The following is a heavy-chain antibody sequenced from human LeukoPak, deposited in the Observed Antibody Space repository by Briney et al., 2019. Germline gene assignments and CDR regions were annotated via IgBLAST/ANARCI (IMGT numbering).Heavy chain of an antibody. CDR3: ARGDARGRPGIGFDF. CDR1: GGSISSSY. Sequence: SETLSLTRTVSGGSISSSYWSWIRQPPGKGLEWIGFFHDSESTNYNPSLKSRVSISLDTSKNQVSLWLSSVTAADTAVYYCARGDARGRPGIGFDFWGQGTLVTVSS. CDR2: FHDSEST. J-gene: IGHJ4*02. D-gene: IGHD1-26*01. V-gene: IGHV4-59*01.